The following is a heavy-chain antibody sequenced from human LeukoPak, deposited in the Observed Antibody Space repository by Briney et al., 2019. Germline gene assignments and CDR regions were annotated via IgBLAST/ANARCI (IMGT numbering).Heavy chain of an antibody. D-gene: IGHD2-2*01. V-gene: IGHV4-34*01. CDR3: ARDRGYCSSTTCPMDV. CDR2: INHSGST. Sequence: SETLSLTCAVYGGSFSGYYWSWIRQPPGKGLEWIGEINHSGSTNYNPSLKSRVTISVDTSKNQFSLKLSSVTAADTAVYYCARDRGYCSSTTCPMDVWGKGTTVTVSS. J-gene: IGHJ6*03. CDR1: GGSFSGYY.